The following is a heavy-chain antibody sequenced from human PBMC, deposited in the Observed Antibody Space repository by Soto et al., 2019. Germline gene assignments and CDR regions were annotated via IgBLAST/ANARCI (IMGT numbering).Heavy chain of an antibody. CDR1: VITFISHA. V-gene: IGHV3-30-3*01. CDR3: ARERNTGYDYSYYYGMDV. D-gene: IGHD5-18*01. J-gene: IGHJ6*02. CDR2: ISYDGTNK. Sequence: GGDLRLSWAASVITFISHAMQWVRTGPGKVLEWVALISYDGTNKYYADSVKGRFTISRDNSKNTLYLQMNSLRAEDTAVYYCARERNTGYDYSYYYGMDVWGQGPTVTVA.